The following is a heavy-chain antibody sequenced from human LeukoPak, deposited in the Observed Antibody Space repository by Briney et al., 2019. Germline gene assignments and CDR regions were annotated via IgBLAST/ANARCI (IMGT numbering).Heavy chain of an antibody. CDR2: INHSGST. Sequence: SETLSLTCAVYGGSFSGYYWSWIHQPPGKGLEWIGEINHSGSTNYNPSLKSRVTISVDTSKNQFSVKLSSVTAADTAVYYCARGLGYCSSTSCSFDYWGQGTLVTVSS. D-gene: IGHD2-2*01. CDR1: GGSFSGYY. J-gene: IGHJ4*02. CDR3: ARGLGYCSSTSCSFDY. V-gene: IGHV4-34*01.